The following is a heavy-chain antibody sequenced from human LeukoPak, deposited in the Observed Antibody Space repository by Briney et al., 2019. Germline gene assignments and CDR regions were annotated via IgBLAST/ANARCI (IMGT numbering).Heavy chain of an antibody. CDR3: ARLDILTGNYYYFNF. V-gene: IGHV3-7*04. Sequence: GGSLRLSCAAPGFTFSNYWMSWVRQAPGKGLEWVASIKQDGSEKYYVDSVKGRFTISRDNAKNSLYLQINSLRAEDTAVYYCARLDILTGNYYYFNFWGQGTLVTVSS. CDR2: IKQDGSEK. J-gene: IGHJ4*02. D-gene: IGHD3-9*01. CDR1: GFTFSNYW.